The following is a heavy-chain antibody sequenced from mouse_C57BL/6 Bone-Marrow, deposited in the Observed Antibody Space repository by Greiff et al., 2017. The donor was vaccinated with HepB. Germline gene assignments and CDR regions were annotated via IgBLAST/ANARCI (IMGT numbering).Heavy chain of an antibody. D-gene: IGHD1-1*01. CDR1: GYSFTDYN. V-gene: IGHV1-39*01. CDR2: INPNYGTT. Sequence: VPLTQSGPALVKPGASVTLSCKASGYSFTDYNMNWVKQSNGKSLEWIGVINPNYGTTSYNQKFKGKATLTVDQSSSTAYMQLNSLTSEDSAVYYCARYTTKCYYAMDYWGQGTSVTVSS. CDR3: ARYTTKCYYAMDY. J-gene: IGHJ4*01.